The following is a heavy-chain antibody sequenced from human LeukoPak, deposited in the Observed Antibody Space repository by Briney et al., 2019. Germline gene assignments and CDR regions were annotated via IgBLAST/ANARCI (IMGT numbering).Heavy chain of an antibody. D-gene: IGHD4-17*01. CDR3: ARLKATVSIHAYFDS. CDR1: GGSISSYY. J-gene: IGHJ4*02. V-gene: IGHV4-59*01. Sequence: PSETLSLTCTVSGGSISSYYWSWIRQPPGKGLEWIGYIDHSGSTNFNPSLKSRVSISSDTSKNQFSLELSSVTAADTAVYYCARLKATVSIHAYFDSWGQGTLVTVSS. CDR2: IDHSGST.